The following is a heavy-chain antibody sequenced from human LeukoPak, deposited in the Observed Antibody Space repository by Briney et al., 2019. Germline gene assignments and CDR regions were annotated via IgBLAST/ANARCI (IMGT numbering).Heavy chain of an antibody. D-gene: IGHD3-22*01. CDR2: IYYSGST. CDR3: ARRGDSSALWPFDI. J-gene: IGHJ3*02. CDR1: GGSISSYY. V-gene: IGHV4-59*08. Sequence: SKTLSLTCTVSGGSISSYYWSWIRQPPGKGLEWIGYIYYSGSTNYNPSLKSRVTISVDTSKNQFSLKLSSVTAADTAVYYCARRGDSSALWPFDIWGQGTMVTVSS.